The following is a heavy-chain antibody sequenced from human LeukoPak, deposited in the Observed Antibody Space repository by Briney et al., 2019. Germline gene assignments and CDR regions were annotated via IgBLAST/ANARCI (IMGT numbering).Heavy chain of an antibody. CDR1: GYSFTSYW. D-gene: IGHD3-22*01. CDR3: ARWDYDSTGWRYFDL. Sequence: GESLKISCKGSGYSFTSYWIVWVRQMPGKGLEWMGIIYPGDSDTRYSPSFQGQVTISADKSISTAYLQWSSLKASDTAMYYCARWDYDSTGWRYFDLWGRGTLVTVSS. V-gene: IGHV5-51*01. CDR2: IYPGDSDT. J-gene: IGHJ2*01.